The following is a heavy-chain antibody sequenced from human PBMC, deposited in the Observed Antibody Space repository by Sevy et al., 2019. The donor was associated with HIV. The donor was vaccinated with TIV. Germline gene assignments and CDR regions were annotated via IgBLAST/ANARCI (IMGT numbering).Heavy chain of an antibody. J-gene: IGHJ4*02. Sequence: SDTLSLTCTVSGGSITSLYWNWIRQPPGKGLEWIANIYYNGHINYNPSLKSRVTLSLDTSKNQFSLRLSPVTAADTAMYYCAGENAWGRGYSWGQGTLVTVSS. CDR1: GGSITSLY. CDR3: AGENAWGRGYS. V-gene: IGHV4-59*08. CDR2: IYYNGHI. D-gene: IGHD1-26*01.